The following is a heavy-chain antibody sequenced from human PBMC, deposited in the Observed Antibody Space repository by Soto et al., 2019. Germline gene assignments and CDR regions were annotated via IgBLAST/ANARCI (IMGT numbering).Heavy chain of an antibody. J-gene: IGHJ4*02. CDR3: ATYGAFAKYYFGY. CDR2: IYPSGTI. CDR1: GGSITTRGFS. V-gene: IGHV4-30-2*06. D-gene: IGHD2-8*01. Sequence: KPSETLSLTCAASGGSITTRGFSWNWIRQSPGKGLEWIGCIYPSGTIFYNPSLNSRFTISLGMSTNQFSLRLNSVTAADTAVYYCATYGAFAKYYFGYWGRGARGTVSS.